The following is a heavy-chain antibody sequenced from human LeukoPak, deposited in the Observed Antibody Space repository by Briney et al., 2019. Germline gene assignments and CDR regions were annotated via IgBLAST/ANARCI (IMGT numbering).Heavy chain of an antibody. CDR2: ISAYNGNT. Sequence: ASVKVSCKASGYTFTSYGISWVRQAPGQGLEWMGWISAYNGNTNYAQKLQGRVTMTTDTSTSTAYMELRSLRSDDTAVYYCARAAALYCSSTSCYYSDYWGQGTLVTVSS. CDR3: ARAAALYCSSTSCYYSDY. J-gene: IGHJ4*02. D-gene: IGHD2-2*01. CDR1: GYTFTSYG. V-gene: IGHV1-18*01.